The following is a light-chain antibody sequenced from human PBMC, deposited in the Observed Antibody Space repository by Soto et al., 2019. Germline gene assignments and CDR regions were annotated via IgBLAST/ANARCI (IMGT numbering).Light chain of an antibody. CDR1: QSFNSIY. CDR2: GAS. V-gene: IGKV3-20*01. CDR3: HQYDSWT. Sequence: EIVLTHSPGTLALSPCERATLSCRASQSFNSIYLAWYQQKPGQAPRLLIYGASSRATGIPDRFSGSGSGTDFTLTISRLEPEDFAVYYCHQYDSWTFGQGTKVDI. J-gene: IGKJ1*01.